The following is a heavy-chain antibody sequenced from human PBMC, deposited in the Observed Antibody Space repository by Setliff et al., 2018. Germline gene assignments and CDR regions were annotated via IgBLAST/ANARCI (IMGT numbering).Heavy chain of an antibody. J-gene: IGHJ4*02. CDR1: GYSISSGYI. CDR2: IGHTGSI. V-gene: IGHV4-38-2*02. CDR3: AKHSPLSDYYDSSGYSPLSDFDY. Sequence: PSETLSLTCTVSGYSISSGYIWGWIRQPPGKGLEWVGNIGHTGSINYNPSLKSRLTISRDTSKNQVSLKLNSVTATDTAVYYCAKHSPLSDYYDSSGYSPLSDFDYWGQGTLVTVSS. D-gene: IGHD3-22*01.